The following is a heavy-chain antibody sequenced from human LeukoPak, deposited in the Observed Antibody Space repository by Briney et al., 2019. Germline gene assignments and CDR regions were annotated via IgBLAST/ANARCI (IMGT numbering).Heavy chain of an antibody. D-gene: IGHD1-26*01. J-gene: IGHJ4*02. CDR3: ARGEWDLRD. CDR2: INWNGGST. Sequence: GESLRLSCAASGFMFADHGMTWVRQVPGEGLEWVSGINWNGGSTGYVDSVKGRFTISRDNAKNVLFLQMNNLRAEDTAFYYCARGEWDLRDWGQGTLVIVSS. V-gene: IGHV3-20*04. CDR1: GFMFADHG.